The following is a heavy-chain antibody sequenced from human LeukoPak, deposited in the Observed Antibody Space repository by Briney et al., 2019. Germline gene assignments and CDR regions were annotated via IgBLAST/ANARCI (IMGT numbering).Heavy chain of an antibody. J-gene: IGHJ4*02. CDR1: DYTFSNYG. V-gene: IGHV1-18*01. D-gene: IGHD2-15*01. CDR2: ISAYNGDT. CDR3: AREGSCSGGNCRLDY. Sequence: GASVKVSCKASDYTFSNYGYNWVRQAPGQGLEGMGWISAYNGDTNHAQKFQGRLTMTTDASTRTAYMELKSLRSDDTAVYYCAREGSCSGGNCRLDYWGQGILVTVFS.